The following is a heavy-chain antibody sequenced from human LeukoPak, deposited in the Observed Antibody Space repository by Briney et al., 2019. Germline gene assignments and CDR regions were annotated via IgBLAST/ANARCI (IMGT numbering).Heavy chain of an antibody. V-gene: IGHV1-58*02. D-gene: IGHD3-16*02. Sequence: ASVKVSCKASGFTFTSSAMQWVRQARRQRLEWIGWVVVGSGNTNYAQKFQERVTITRDMSTSTAYMELSSLRSEDTAVYYCARWRDYVWGSYRYASPTYYFDYWGQGTLVTVSS. J-gene: IGHJ4*02. CDR3: ARWRDYVWGSYRYASPTYYFDY. CDR2: VVVGSGNT. CDR1: GFTFTSSA.